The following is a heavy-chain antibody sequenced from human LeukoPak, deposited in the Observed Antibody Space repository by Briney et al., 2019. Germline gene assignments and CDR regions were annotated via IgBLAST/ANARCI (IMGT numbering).Heavy chain of an antibody. J-gene: IGHJ6*04. V-gene: IGHV4-4*07. CDR3: ARDLMAMTDV. D-gene: IGHD5-24*01. Sequence: SETLSLTCKVSADSMSDYDWSWIRQPAGRGLEWIGRISDSGSINYNPSLKSRITMSVDTSKKQFSLKLSSVTAADTAVYCCARDLMAMTDVWGKGTTVTVSS. CDR1: ADSMSDYD. CDR2: ISDSGSI.